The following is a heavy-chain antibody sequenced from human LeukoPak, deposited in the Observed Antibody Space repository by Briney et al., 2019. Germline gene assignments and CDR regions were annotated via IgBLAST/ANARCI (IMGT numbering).Heavy chain of an antibody. J-gene: IGHJ3*02. D-gene: IGHD2-2*01. CDR1: GGSISSGGYY. Sequence: SETLSLTCTVSGGSISSGGYYWSWIRQHPGKGLEWIGYIYYSGSTYCNPSLKSRVTISVDTSKNQFSLKLSSVTAADTAVYYCAISSLDAFDIWGQGTMVTVSS. V-gene: IGHV4-31*03. CDR2: IYYSGST. CDR3: AISSLDAFDI.